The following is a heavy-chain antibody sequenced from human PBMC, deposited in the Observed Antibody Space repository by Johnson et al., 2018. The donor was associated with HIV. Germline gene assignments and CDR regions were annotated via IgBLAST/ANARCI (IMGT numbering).Heavy chain of an antibody. J-gene: IGHJ3*02. CDR1: GFTVSSNE. V-gene: IGHV3-38-3*01. CDR2: ISGGST. Sequence: VQLVESRGVLVQPGGSLRLSCAASGFTVSSNEMSWVRQAPGKGLEWVSSISGGSTYYADSVQGRFTISRDNAKDTLYLQLNSLTAEDTAVYYCARAGIVFDIWGQGTRVTVSS. D-gene: IGHD2-15*01. CDR3: ARAGIVFDI.